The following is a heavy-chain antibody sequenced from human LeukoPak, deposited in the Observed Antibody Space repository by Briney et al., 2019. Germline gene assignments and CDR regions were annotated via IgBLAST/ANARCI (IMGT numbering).Heavy chain of an antibody. CDR3: AIQDYGDYFDY. D-gene: IGHD4-17*01. V-gene: IGHV3-48*01. CDR2: ISSSSSTI. Sequence: GGSLRLSCAASGFTFSSYSMNWVRQAPGKGREWVSYISSSSSTIYYADSVKGRFTISRDNAKNSLYLQMNSLRAEDTAVYYCAIQDYGDYFDYWGQGTLVTVSS. J-gene: IGHJ4*02. CDR1: GFTFSSYS.